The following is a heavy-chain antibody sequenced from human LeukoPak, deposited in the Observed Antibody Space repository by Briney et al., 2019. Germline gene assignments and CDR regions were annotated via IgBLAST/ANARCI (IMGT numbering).Heavy chain of an antibody. CDR3: ATYRQVQVPFEC. D-gene: IGHD5-18*01. V-gene: IGHV3-23*01. J-gene: IGHJ4*02. CDR1: GFTFSTFA. Sequence: GGSLRLSCAASGFTFSTFAMIWVRQPPGKGLEWVSSIFPSGGEIHYADSVKGRFTISRDSSKSTLSLQMNSLRAEDTAIYYCATYRQVQVPFECWGQGTLVTVSS. CDR2: IFPSGGEI.